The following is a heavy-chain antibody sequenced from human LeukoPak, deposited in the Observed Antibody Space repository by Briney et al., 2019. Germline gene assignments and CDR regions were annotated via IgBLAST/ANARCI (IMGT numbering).Heavy chain of an antibody. Sequence: GGSLRLSCAASGFXFSSYSMNWVRQAPGKGLEWVSSISSSSSYIYYADSVKGRFTISRDNAKNSLYLQMNSLRAEDTAVYYCARAPRGAKSMIDYWGQGTLVTVSS. CDR3: ARAPRGAKSMIDY. CDR1: GFXFSSYS. D-gene: IGHD2/OR15-2a*01. V-gene: IGHV3-21*01. J-gene: IGHJ4*02. CDR2: ISSSSSYI.